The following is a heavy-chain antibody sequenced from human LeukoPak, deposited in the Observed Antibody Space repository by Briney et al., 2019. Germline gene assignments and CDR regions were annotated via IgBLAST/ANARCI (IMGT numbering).Heavy chain of an antibody. CDR1: GGSFSGYY. CDR3: ARRERNYYGSGSPDY. V-gene: IGHV4-34*01. CDR2: INHSGST. D-gene: IGHD3-10*01. J-gene: IGHJ4*02. Sequence: PSETLSLTCAVYGGSFSGYYWSWIRQPPGKGLEWIGEINHSGSTNYNPSLKSRVTISVDTSKNQFSLKLSSVTAADTAVYYCARRERNYYGSGSPDYWGQGTLVTVSS.